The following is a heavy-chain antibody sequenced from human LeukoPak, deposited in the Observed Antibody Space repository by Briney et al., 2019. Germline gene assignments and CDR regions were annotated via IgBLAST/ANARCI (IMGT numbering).Heavy chain of an antibody. CDR2: ISGSGATT. CDR1: GFTFSSYA. CDR3: AKVRTYYYGSGTYSDYGMDV. Sequence: GGSLRLSCGASGFTFSSYAMSWVRQTPGKGLEWVSAISGSGATTYYADSLKGRFTISRDNSKNTLYLQMNSLRAEDTAVYYCAKVRTYYYGSGTYSDYGMDVWGQGTTVTVSS. D-gene: IGHD3-10*01. V-gene: IGHV3-23*01. J-gene: IGHJ6*02.